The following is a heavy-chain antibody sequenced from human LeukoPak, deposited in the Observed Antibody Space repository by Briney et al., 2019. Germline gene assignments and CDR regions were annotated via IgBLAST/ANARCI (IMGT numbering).Heavy chain of an antibody. J-gene: IGHJ4*02. CDR2: IYYSGST. D-gene: IGHD6-6*01. Sequence: PSETLSLTCTVSGGSISGYYWSWIRQPPGKGLEWIGYIYYSGSTNYNPSLKSRVTISVDTSKNQFSLKLSSVTAADTAVYYCARDARSSSHSDYWGQGTLVTVSS. CDR3: ARDARSSSHSDY. V-gene: IGHV4-59*01. CDR1: GGSISGYY.